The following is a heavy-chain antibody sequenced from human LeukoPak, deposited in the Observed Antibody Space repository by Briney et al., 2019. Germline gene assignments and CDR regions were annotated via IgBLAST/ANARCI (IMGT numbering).Heavy chain of an antibody. Sequence: SVTVSCKASGGTFSSYAISWVRQAPGQGLEWMGGIIPIFGTANYAQKFQGRVTITADESTSTAYMELSSLRSEDTAVYYCAREVGLYCSSTSCHDAFDIWGQGTMVTVSS. V-gene: IGHV1-69*13. CDR1: GGTFSSYA. J-gene: IGHJ3*02. D-gene: IGHD2-2*01. CDR2: IIPIFGTA. CDR3: AREVGLYCSSTSCHDAFDI.